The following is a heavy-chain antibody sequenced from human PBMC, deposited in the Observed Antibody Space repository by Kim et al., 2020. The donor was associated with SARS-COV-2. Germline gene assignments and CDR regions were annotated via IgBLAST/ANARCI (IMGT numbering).Heavy chain of an antibody. V-gene: IGHV4-59*13. CDR1: GGSISSYY. Sequence: SETLSLTCTVSGGSISSYYWSWIRQPPGKGLEWIGYIYYSGSTNYNPALKSRVTISVDTSKNQFSLKLSSVTAADTAVYSCARSIGGYSYGYCFDYWGQKTLVTESS. J-gene: IGHJ4*02. CDR3: ARSIGGYSYGYCFDY. D-gene: IGHD5-18*01. CDR2: IYYSGST.